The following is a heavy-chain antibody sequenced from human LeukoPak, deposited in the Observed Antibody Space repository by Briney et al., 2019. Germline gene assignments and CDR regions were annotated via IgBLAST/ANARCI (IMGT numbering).Heavy chain of an antibody. D-gene: IGHD6-13*01. V-gene: IGHV3-30-3*01. Sequence: GGSLRLSCAASGFTFSSYAMHWVRQAPGKGLEWVAVISYDGSNKYYADSVKGRFTISRDNSKNTLYLQMNSLRAEDTAVYYCAGLGPYSSPHALDYWGQGTLVTVSS. CDR2: ISYDGSNK. CDR1: GFTFSSYA. CDR3: AGLGPYSSPHALDY. J-gene: IGHJ4*02.